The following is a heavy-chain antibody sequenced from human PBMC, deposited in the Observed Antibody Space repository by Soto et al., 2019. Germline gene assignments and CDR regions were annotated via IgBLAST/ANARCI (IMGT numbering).Heavy chain of an antibody. V-gene: IGHV3-30-3*01. Sequence: LRLSCAASGFTFSSYAMHWVRQAPGKGLEWVAVISYDGSNKYYADSVKGRFTISRDNSKDTLYLQMNNLRPEDTAMYYCANSWTTLTTGFDFWGQGALVTVSS. CDR2: ISYDGSNK. J-gene: IGHJ4*02. CDR3: ANSWTTLTTGFDF. CDR1: GFTFSSYA. D-gene: IGHD4-17*01.